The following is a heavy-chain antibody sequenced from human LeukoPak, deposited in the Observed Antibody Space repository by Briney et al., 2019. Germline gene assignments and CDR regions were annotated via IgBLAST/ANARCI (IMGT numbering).Heavy chain of an antibody. Sequence: GGSLRLSCAASGFTFSGYWMHWVRQAPGKGLVWVSRIKSDGSITMYADSVKGRFTISRDNAKNTPYLQMNSLRDEDTAVYYCARDWGTYSSGSHHGFDPWGQGTLVTVSS. J-gene: IGHJ5*02. V-gene: IGHV3-74*03. CDR3: ARDWGTYSSGSHHGFDP. CDR2: IKSDGSIT. D-gene: IGHD6-19*01. CDR1: GFTFSGYW.